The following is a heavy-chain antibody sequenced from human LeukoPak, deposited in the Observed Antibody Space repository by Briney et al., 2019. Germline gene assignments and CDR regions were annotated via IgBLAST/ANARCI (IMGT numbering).Heavy chain of an antibody. J-gene: IGHJ4*02. CDR1: GYTFTSYG. CDR2: ISAYNGNT. V-gene: IGHV1-18*01. Sequence: ASVKVSCKASGYTFTSYGISWVRQAPGQGLEWMGWISAYNGNTNYAQKLQGRVTMTTDTSTSTAYMELRSLRSEDTAVYYCAKGLTSEYYPYFDNWGQGTLVTVSS. CDR3: AKGLTSEYYPYFDN. D-gene: IGHD3-9*01.